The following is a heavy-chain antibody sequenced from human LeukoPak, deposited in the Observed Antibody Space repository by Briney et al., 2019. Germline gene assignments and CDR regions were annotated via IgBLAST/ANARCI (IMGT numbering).Heavy chain of an antibody. D-gene: IGHD1-26*01. V-gene: IGHV1-46*01. Sequence: ASVKVSCKASGYTFATYYMHWVRQAPGQGLEWMAIIKPSGGRTTYAQKFQGRVTVTRDTSTSTVYMELSSLRSEDTAVYYCARELSPSGNYDYWGQGTLVTVSS. CDR3: ARELSPSGNYDY. CDR2: IKPSGGRT. J-gene: IGHJ4*02. CDR1: GYTFATYY.